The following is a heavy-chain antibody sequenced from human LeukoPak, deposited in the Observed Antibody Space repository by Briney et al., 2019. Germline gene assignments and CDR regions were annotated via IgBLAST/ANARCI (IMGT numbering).Heavy chain of an antibody. CDR3: ARNRYGGNSGADSFNI. CDR2: ISGSGDST. V-gene: IGHV3-23*01. D-gene: IGHD4-23*01. Sequence: GGSLRLSCAASGFTFSSYAMSWVRQAPGKGLEWVSAISGSGDSTYYADSVKGRFTISRDNSKDTLYLQMNSLRAEDTAFYYCARNRYGGNSGADSFNIWGQGTMVTVSS. CDR1: GFTFSSYA. J-gene: IGHJ3*02.